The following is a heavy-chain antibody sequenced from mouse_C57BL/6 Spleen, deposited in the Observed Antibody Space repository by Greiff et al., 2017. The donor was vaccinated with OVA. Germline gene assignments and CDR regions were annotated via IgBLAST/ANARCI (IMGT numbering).Heavy chain of an antibody. D-gene: IGHD1-1*01. J-gene: IGHJ1*03. V-gene: IGHV2-2*01. CDR3: ARNGYYGSSSYWYFDV. CDR1: GFSLTSYG. Sequence: VMLVESGPGLVQPSQSLSITCTVSGFSLTSYGVHWVRQSPGKGLEWLGVIWSGGSTDYNAAFISRLSISKDNSKSQVFFKMNSLQADDTAIYYCARNGYYGSSSYWYFDVWGTGTTVTVSS. CDR2: IWSGGST.